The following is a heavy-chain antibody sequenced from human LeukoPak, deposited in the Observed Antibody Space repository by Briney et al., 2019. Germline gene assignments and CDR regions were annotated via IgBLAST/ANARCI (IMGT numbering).Heavy chain of an antibody. CDR3: AKGIAAAGSYYGMDV. J-gene: IGHJ6*02. CDR1: GFTFSTYA. V-gene: IGHV3-21*04. Sequence: PGGSLRLSCAASGFTFSTYAVNWVRQAPGKGLEWVSSISSSSSYIYYADSVKGRFTISRDNAKNSLYLQMNSLRAEDTAVYYCAKGIAAAGSYYGMDVWGQGTTVTVSS. CDR2: ISSSSSYI. D-gene: IGHD6-13*01.